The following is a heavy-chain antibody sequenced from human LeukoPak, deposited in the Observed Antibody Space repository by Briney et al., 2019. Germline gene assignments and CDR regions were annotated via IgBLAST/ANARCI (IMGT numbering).Heavy chain of an antibody. CDR3: TRDRLYCGGDCLDP. V-gene: IGHV3-74*01. Sequence: GSLRLSCAASGFTFSSYWMHWVHQAPGKGLVWVSRINSDGSSTSYADSVKGRFTISRDNAKNTLYLQMNSLRAEDTAVYYCTRDRLYCGGDCLDPWGQATLVTVSS. CDR2: INSDGSST. D-gene: IGHD2-21*02. CDR1: GFTFSSYW. J-gene: IGHJ5*02.